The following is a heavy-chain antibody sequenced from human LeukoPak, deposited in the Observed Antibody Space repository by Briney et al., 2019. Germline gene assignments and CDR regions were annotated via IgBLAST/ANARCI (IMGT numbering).Heavy chain of an antibody. Sequence: GGSLRLSCAASGFTFSSYSMNWVRQAPGKGLEWVSSISSSGSTIYYADSVKGRFTISRDNAKNSLYMQMNSLRAEDTAVYYCAELGITMIGGVWGKGTTVTISS. D-gene: IGHD3-10*02. J-gene: IGHJ6*04. V-gene: IGHV3-21*04. CDR2: ISSSGSTI. CDR3: AELGITMIGGV. CDR1: GFTFSSYS.